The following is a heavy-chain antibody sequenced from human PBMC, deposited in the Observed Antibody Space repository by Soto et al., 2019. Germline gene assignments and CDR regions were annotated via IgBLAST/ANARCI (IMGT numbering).Heavy chain of an antibody. J-gene: IGHJ6*02. CDR3: AKNQGGRTWAMDV. CDR2: IYHGGST. CDR1: GYSIGSNNW. Sequence: QVQLRESGPGLVEPSDTLSLTCAVSGYSIGSNNWWGWVRQAPGKGLEWIGYIYHGGSTYYNPSLKSRVTMSVERSRNQFSLKMTSVTAADTAVYYCAKNQGGRTWAMDVWGQGTTVIVSS. V-gene: IGHV4-28*01. D-gene: IGHD2-15*01.